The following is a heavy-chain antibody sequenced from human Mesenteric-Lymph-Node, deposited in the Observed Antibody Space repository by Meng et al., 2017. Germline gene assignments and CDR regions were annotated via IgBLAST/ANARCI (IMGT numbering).Heavy chain of an antibody. Sequence: GESLKISCAASGFTFSSYAMSWVRQAPGKGLEWVSAISGSGGSTYYADSVKGRFTISRDNSKNTLYLQMNSLRAEDTAVYYCAKDRMVGVYYYDSSGYYPTIDYWGQGTLVTVSS. CDR1: GFTFSSYA. J-gene: IGHJ4*02. CDR2: ISGSGGST. CDR3: AKDRMVGVYYYDSSGYYPTIDY. V-gene: IGHV3-23*01. D-gene: IGHD3-22*01.